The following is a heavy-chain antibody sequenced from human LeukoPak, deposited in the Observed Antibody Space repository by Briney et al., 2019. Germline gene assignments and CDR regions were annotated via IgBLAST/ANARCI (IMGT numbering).Heavy chain of an antibody. V-gene: IGHV3-23*01. J-gene: IGHJ4*02. Sequence: PGGSLRLSCAASGFNFANHAMSWVRQTPGKGLEWVSAISGGGDITYYADSVKGRFTISRDNSKDTLFLQMHSLRPGDTVVYYCVREDTPATANYWGQGTLVTISS. D-gene: IGHD2-21*02. CDR1: GFNFANHA. CDR2: ISGGGDIT. CDR3: VREDTPATANY.